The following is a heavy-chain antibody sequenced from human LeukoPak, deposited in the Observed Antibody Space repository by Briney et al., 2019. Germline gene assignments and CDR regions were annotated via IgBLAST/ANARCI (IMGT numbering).Heavy chain of an antibody. CDR3: ARDDTYYYDSSGTPGDY. V-gene: IGHV3-48*02. J-gene: IGHJ4*02. D-gene: IGHD3-22*01. Sequence: AGGSLRLSCAASGFTFSSYSMNWVRQAPGKGMEWVSYISSSSSTIYYADSVKGRFTISRDNAKNSLYLQMNSLRDEDTAVYYCARDDTYYYDSSGTPGDYWGQGTLVTVSS. CDR1: GFTFSSYS. CDR2: ISSSSSTI.